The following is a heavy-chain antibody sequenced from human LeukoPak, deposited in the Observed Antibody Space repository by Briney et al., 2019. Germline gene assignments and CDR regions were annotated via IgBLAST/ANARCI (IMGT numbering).Heavy chain of an antibody. CDR3: ARQKWLLWFGVDYCYMDV. V-gene: IGHV5-51*01. CDR1: GYSFTSYW. J-gene: IGHJ6*03. CDR2: IYPGDSDT. D-gene: IGHD3-10*01. Sequence: GESLKISCKGSGYSFTSYWIGWVRQMPGKDLEWMGIIYPGDSDTRYSPSFQGQVTISADKSISTAYLQWSSLKASDTAMYYCARQKWLLWFGVDYCYMDVWGKGTTVTVSS.